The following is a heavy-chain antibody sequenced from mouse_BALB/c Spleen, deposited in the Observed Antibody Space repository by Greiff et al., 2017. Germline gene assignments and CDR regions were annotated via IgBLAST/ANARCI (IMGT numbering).Heavy chain of an antibody. D-gene: IGHD1-1*01. CDR1: GDSITSGY. J-gene: IGHJ4*01. CDR2: ISYSGST. V-gene: IGHV3-8*02. CDR3: ATPLYYYGSSFYAMDY. Sequence: EVKLMESGPSLVKPSQTLSLTCSVTGDSITSGYWNWIRKFPGNKLEYMGYISYSGSTYYNPSLKSRISITRDTSKNQYYLQLNSVTTEDTATYYCATPLYYYGSSFYAMDYWGQGTSVTVSS.